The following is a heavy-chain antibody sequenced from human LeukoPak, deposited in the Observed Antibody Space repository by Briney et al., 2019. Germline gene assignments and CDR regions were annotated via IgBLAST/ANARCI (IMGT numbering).Heavy chain of an antibody. Sequence: SETLSLTCTVSGYSLSSGYYWGWIRQPPGKGLEWIGSIYHSGSTYYNPSLKSRVTISVDTSKNQFSLKLSSVTAADTAVYYCATLPSGSGSYGHVDYWGQETLVTVSS. D-gene: IGHD1-26*01. CDR2: IYHSGST. V-gene: IGHV4-38-2*02. CDR3: ATLPSGSGSYGHVDY. CDR1: GYSLSSGYY. J-gene: IGHJ4*02.